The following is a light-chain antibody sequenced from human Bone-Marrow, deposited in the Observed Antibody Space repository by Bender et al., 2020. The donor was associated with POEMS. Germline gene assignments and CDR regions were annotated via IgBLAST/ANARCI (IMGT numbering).Light chain of an antibody. Sequence: SSELTQPPSVSVSPGQTARISCTGDALPTQYTYWYQQKPGQAPDLVIYKDSERPSGIPERFSGSSSGTTVTLTITGVQAEDEGDYYCQSADSSGTFVIFGGGTKLTVL. CDR1: ALPTQY. CDR3: QSADSSGTFVI. CDR2: KDS. V-gene: IGLV3-25*03. J-gene: IGLJ2*01.